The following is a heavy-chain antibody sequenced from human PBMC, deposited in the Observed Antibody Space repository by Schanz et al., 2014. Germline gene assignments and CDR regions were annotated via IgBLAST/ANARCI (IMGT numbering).Heavy chain of an antibody. Sequence: VQLVESGGGVVRPGRSLRLSCAASGFTFRNYGMSWVRQAPGQGLEWVSTISTSSGYIYYADSVNGRFTISRDNGQNSLYLQMNSLKAEDTAVYYCARGVRIDYWGQGTLVNVSS. CDR2: ISTSSGYI. V-gene: IGHV3-21*01. J-gene: IGHJ4*02. D-gene: IGHD3-3*01. CDR3: ARGVRIDY. CDR1: GFTFRNYG.